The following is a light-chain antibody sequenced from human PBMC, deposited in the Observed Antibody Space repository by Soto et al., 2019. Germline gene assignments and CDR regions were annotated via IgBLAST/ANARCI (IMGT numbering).Light chain of an antibody. V-gene: IGKV3-15*01. Sequence: EVVMTQSPATLSVSPGERATLSCRASQSGNHNYLAWYQQKPGQAPRLLIYGISARASGVPARFSGSGSGTEFTLTIDSLQSEDFAVYYCQQYTNWPITFGQGTRLEIK. CDR2: GIS. CDR1: QSGNHN. J-gene: IGKJ5*01. CDR3: QQYTNWPIT.